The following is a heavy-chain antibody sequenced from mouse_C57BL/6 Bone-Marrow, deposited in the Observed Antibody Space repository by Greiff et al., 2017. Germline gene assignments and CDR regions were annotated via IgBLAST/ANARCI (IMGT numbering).Heavy chain of an antibody. J-gene: IGHJ3*01. CDR3: ARGYYGQFAY. CDR1: GYAFTNYL. D-gene: IGHD1-1*01. Sequence: VKLQESGAELVRPGTSVKVSCKASGYAFTNYLIEWVKQRPGQGLEWIGVINPGSGGTNYNEKFKGKATLTADKSSSTAYMQLSSLTSEDSAVYFCARGYYGQFAYWGQGTLVTVSA. CDR2: INPGSGGT. V-gene: IGHV1-54*01.